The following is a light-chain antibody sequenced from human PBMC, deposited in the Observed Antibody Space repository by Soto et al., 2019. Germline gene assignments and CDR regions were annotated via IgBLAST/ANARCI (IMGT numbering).Light chain of an antibody. J-gene: IGLJ2*01. Sequence: QSALTQPASVSGSPGQSITISCAGTSNDVGAYNYVSWYRQHPGKAPQLIIFEVTNRPSGISNRFSGSKSGSTASLTISGLQADDDADYFCSSYTRDFTVLFGGGTKLTVL. V-gene: IGLV2-14*01. CDR2: EVT. CDR3: SSYTRDFTVL. CDR1: SNDVGAYNY.